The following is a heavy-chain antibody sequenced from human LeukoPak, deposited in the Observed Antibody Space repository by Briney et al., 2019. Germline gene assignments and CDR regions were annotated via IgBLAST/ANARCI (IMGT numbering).Heavy chain of an antibody. D-gene: IGHD6-19*01. V-gene: IGHV3-7*03. Sequence: PGGSLRLSCAASGFTFNNYWMSWVRQAPGKGLEWVANIKEDGSQKYYVDSVKGRFTICRDNAKNSLFLQTNSLRVDDTAVYFCARDSGWFRFDYWGQGTLVTVSS. CDR1: GFTFNNYW. CDR3: ARDSGWFRFDY. J-gene: IGHJ4*02. CDR2: IKEDGSQK.